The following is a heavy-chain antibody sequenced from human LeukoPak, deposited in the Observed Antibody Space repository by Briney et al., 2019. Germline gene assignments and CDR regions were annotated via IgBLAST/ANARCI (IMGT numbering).Heavy chain of an antibody. CDR3: ARGVGSSSWNYYYYYMDV. D-gene: IGHD6-13*01. V-gene: IGHV3-23*01. CDR2: ISNSDDST. J-gene: IGHJ6*03. Sequence: GGSLRLSCAASGFTFSSYAMSWVRQAPGKGLEWVSSISNSDDSTYYADSVRGRFTISRDISKKTLHLQMNSLRAEDTAVYYCARGVGSSSWNYYYYYMDVWGKGTTVTVSS. CDR1: GFTFSSYA.